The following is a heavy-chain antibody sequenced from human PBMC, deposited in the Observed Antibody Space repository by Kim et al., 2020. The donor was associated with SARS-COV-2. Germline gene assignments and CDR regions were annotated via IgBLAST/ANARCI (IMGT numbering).Heavy chain of an antibody. Sequence: SETLSLTCAVYGGSFSGYYWSWIRQPPGKGLEWIGEINHSGSTNYNPSLKSRVTISVDTSKNQFSLKLSSVTAADTAVYYCAGGYSSSWYSSGWFDYWGQGTLVTVSS. D-gene: IGHD6-13*01. CDR3: AGGYSSSWYSSGWFDY. CDR1: GGSFSGYY. CDR2: INHSGST. V-gene: IGHV4-34*01. J-gene: IGHJ4*02.